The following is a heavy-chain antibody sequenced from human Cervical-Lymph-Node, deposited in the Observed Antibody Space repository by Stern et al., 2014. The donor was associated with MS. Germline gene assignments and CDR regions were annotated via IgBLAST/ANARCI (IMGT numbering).Heavy chain of an antibody. CDR1: GFSFSTYG. J-gene: IGHJ4*02. CDR3: ARVLRRYSYGQIDY. D-gene: IGHD5-18*01. CDR2: IWYDGSTK. V-gene: IGHV3-33*01. Sequence: VQLEESGGGVVQPGRSLRLPCAASGFSFSTYGMHWVRQAPGKGLEWVAVIWYDGSTKYYVDSVKGRFAISRDNSKNILYLQMNSLRVDDTAVYYCARVLRRYSYGQIDYWGQGTLVTVSS.